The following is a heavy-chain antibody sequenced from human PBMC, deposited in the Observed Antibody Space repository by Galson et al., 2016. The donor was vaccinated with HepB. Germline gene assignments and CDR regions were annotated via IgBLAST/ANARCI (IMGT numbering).Heavy chain of an antibody. V-gene: IGHV3-64D*06. CDR2: ISSNEDST. D-gene: IGHD6-19*01. CDR1: GFTFNSYV. CDR3: VKGGRQWMVLRYFDL. Sequence: SLRLSCAASGFTFNSYVMYWVRQTPGKGLEYVSAISSNEDSTYYADSVKGRCTTSRDNSKNTLSLQMSSLRAEDTAVYYCVKGGRQWMVLRYFDLWGRGTLVSVSS. J-gene: IGHJ2*01.